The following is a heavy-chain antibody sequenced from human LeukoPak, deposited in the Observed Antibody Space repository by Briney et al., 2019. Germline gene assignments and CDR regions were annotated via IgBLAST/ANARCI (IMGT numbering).Heavy chain of an antibody. V-gene: IGHV4-38-2*02. CDR3: ARADSSGWYALYYFDY. Sequence: PSETLSLTCTVSGYSISSGYYWGWIRQPPGKGLEWIGSIYHSGSTYYNPSLKSRVTISVDTSKNQFSLKLSSVTAADTAVYYCARADSSGWYALYYFDYWGQGTLVTVSS. J-gene: IGHJ4*02. CDR1: GYSISSGYY. CDR2: IYHSGST. D-gene: IGHD6-19*01.